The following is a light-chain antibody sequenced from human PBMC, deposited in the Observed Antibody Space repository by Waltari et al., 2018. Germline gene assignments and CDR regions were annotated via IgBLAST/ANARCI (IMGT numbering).Light chain of an antibody. J-gene: IGLJ3*02. CDR1: NIETKS. CDR3: QVCDDFIDSGV. V-gene: IGLV3-21*04. CDR2: YDN. Sequence: YVVTQPPSVSVTPGQTATLTCGGENIETKSVNWYQQKPGQALFLVMFYDNDRPVGLPERFSCSNSGNTAALTINWVEAGDEADYHCQVCDDFIDSGVFGGGTRLSVL.